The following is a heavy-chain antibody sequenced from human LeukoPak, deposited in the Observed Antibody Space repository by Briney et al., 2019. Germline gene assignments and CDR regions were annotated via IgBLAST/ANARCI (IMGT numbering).Heavy chain of an antibody. V-gene: IGHV3-48*03. J-gene: IGHJ4*02. D-gene: IGHD3-10*01. CDR3: AKDQTYYYGSGSSTCDY. CDR1: GFIFRSYE. CDR2: ISSSGSTI. Sequence: GGSLRLSCAASGFIFRSYEMNWVRQAPGKGLEWVSYISSSGSTIYYADSVKGRFTISRDNSKNTLYLQMNSLRAEDTAVYYCAKDQTYYYGSGSSTCDYWGQGTLVTVSS.